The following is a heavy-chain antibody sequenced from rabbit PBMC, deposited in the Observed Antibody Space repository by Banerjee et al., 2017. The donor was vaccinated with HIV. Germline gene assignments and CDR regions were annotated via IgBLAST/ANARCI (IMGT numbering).Heavy chain of an antibody. V-gene: IGHV1S7*01. Sequence: QLKETGGGLVQPGGSLTLTCKASGFSLSSYHMSWVRQAPGKGLEWIGIIYAGSGSAYYASWVHGRFTISSDNAQNTVDLQMNSLTAADTATYFCARRMANGYAGYPYATRLDLWGPGTLVTVS. CDR2: IYAGSGSA. CDR3: ARRMANGYAGYPYATRLDL. D-gene: IGHD7-1*01. J-gene: IGHJ3*01. CDR1: GFSLSSYH.